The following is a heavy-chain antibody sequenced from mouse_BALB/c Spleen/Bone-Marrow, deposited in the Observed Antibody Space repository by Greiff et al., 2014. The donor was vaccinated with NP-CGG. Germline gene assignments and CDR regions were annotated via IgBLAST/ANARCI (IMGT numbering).Heavy chain of an antibody. D-gene: IGHD1-1*01. CDR3: ARLGSSSGYFDY. CDR2: ISSGSSTV. J-gene: IGHJ2*01. V-gene: IGHV5-17*02. CDR1: GFTFSSFG. Sequence: DVKLVESGGGLVQPGGSRKLSCAASGFTFSSFGMHWVRQAPEKGLEWVAYISSGSSTVYYADKVMGRFTISRDNPKNTLFLQMTSLRSEDTAMYYCARLGSSSGYFDYWGQGTTLTVSS.